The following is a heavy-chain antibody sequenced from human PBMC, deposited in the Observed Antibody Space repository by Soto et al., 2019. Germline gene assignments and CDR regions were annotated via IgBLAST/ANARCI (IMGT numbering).Heavy chain of an antibody. Sequence: GGSLRLSCAASGFTFSSYAMSWVRQAPGKGLEWVSAISGSGGSTYYADSVKGRFTISRDNSKNTLYLQMNSLRAEDTAVYYCAKHRYSSGWYYYYGMDVWGQGTTVTVSS. D-gene: IGHD6-19*01. V-gene: IGHV3-23*01. CDR2: ISGSGGST. CDR1: GFTFSSYA. J-gene: IGHJ6*02. CDR3: AKHRYSSGWYYYYGMDV.